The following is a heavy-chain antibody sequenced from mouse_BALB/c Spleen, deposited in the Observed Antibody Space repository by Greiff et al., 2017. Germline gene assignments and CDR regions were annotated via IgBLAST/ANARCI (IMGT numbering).Heavy chain of an antibody. CDR2: ILPGSGRT. V-gene: IGHV1-9*01. D-gene: IGHD2-3*01. CDR3: ARWGLLDAMDY. Sequence: QVQLQQSGAELMKPGASVKISCKATGYTFSSYWIEWVKQRPGHGLEWIGEILPGSGRTNYNEKFKGKATFTADTSSNTAYMQLSSLTSEDSAVYYCARWGLLDAMDYWGQGTSVTVSS. CDR1: GYTFSSYW. J-gene: IGHJ4*01.